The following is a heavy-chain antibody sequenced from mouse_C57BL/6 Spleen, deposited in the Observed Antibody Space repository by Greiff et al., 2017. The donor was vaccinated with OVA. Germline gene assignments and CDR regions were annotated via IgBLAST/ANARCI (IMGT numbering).Heavy chain of an antibody. Sequence: EVKVVESGEGLVKPGGSLKLSCAASGFTFSSYAMSWVRQTPEKRLEWVAYISSGGDYIYYADTVKGRFTISRDNARNTLYLQMSSLKSEDTAMYYCTRGSTMVKAYFDVWGTGTTVTVSS. J-gene: IGHJ1*03. CDR1: GFTFSSYA. CDR2: ISSGGDYI. V-gene: IGHV5-9-1*02. D-gene: IGHD2-2*01. CDR3: TRGSTMVKAYFDV.